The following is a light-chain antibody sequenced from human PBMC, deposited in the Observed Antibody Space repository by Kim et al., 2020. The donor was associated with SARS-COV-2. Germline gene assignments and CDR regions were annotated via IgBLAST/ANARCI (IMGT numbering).Light chain of an antibody. V-gene: IGKV1-39*01. J-gene: IGKJ2*01. CDR3: QQSYRTPYT. CDR1: QSITNY. CDR2: AAS. Sequence: DIQMTQSPSSLSASVGDRVTITCRASQSITNYLNWYQLKPGKAPKLLIYAASSLQSGVPSRFSGSGSGTEFTLTISSLQRGDFATYYCQQSYRTPYTSGQGTKLEI.